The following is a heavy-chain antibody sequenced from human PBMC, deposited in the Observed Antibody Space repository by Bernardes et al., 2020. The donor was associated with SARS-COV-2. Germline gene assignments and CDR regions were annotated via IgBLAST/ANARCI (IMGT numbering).Heavy chain of an antibody. CDR2: IHHDGNT. CDR3: VRNGYYSLDY. Sequence: LSLTCAVSGDSLTVHSWWSWVRQSPEKGLEWIGEIHHDGNTNYSPSLKSRVTFLLDKSKNQFSLRLSSVTAADTAFYYCVRNGYYSLDYWGQGTLVTVSS. CDR1: GDSLTVHSW. J-gene: IGHJ4*02. V-gene: IGHV4-4*02. D-gene: IGHD3-22*01.